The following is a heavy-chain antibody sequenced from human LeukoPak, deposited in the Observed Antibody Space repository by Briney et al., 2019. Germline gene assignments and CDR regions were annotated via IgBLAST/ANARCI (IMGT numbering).Heavy chain of an antibody. V-gene: IGHV4-34*01. Sequence: PSETLSLTCAVYGGSFSGHYWSWIRQPPGKGLEWIGEIDHSGSTNYNPSLKSRVTISVDTSKNQFSLKVRSVIAADTGMYYCARRPRNTDNYDGPSGFDSWGRGTLVTVSS. CDR2: IDHSGST. D-gene: IGHD4-23*01. CDR3: ARRPRNTDNYDGPSGFDS. CDR1: GGSFSGHY. J-gene: IGHJ5*01.